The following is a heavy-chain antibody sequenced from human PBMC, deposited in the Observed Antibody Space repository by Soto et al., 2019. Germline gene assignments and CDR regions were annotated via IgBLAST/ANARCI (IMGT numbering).Heavy chain of an antibody. J-gene: IGHJ4*02. Sequence: QVQLVESGGGLVQPERSLRLSCAASGFTFSRQAMHWVRQAPGRGLEWVAVIWYHGIDKYYADSVKGRFTISRDNSKNTVYLQMNSLRGEDTAVYYCATGFLGLCTGGNCPLDYWGQGTLVTVSS. CDR1: GFTFSRQA. V-gene: IGHV3-33*01. CDR2: IWYHGIDK. D-gene: IGHD2-15*01. CDR3: ATGFLGLCTGGNCPLDY.